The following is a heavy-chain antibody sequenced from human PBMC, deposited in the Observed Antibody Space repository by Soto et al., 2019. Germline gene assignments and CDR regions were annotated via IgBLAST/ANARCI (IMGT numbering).Heavy chain of an antibody. D-gene: IGHD5-12*01. CDR1: GYTFTSFG. CDR3: ARGSVATIRTAYNWFDP. V-gene: IGHV1-18*01. CDR2: ISAYNGNT. J-gene: IGHJ5*02. Sequence: ASVKVSCKASGYTFTSFGISWVRQAPGQGLEWMGWISAYNGNTNYAQKLQGRVTMTTDTSTSTAYMELRSLRSDDTAVYYCARGSVATIRTAYNWFDPWGQGTLVTVS.